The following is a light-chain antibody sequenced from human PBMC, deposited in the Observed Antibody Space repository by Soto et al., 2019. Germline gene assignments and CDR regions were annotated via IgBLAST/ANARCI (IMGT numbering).Light chain of an antibody. Sequence: QSVLTQPASVSGSPGQSITISCTGTNSDIGGYNFVSWYQHHPGKAPKLMIYDVSNRPSGISNRFSGSKSGNTASLTISGLQAEDEGDYYCSSYTTSSTLVVFGGGTKVTVL. J-gene: IGLJ2*01. CDR2: DVS. CDR3: SSYTTSSTLVV. CDR1: NSDIGGYNF. V-gene: IGLV2-14*03.